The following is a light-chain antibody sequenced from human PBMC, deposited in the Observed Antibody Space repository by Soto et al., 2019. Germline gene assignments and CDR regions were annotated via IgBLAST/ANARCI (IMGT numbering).Light chain of an antibody. J-gene: IGKJ2*01. Sequence: DIVMTQSPLSLPVIPGEPASSSCRSSQSLLHSNGYNYLDWYLQKPGQSPQLLIYLGSNRASGVPDRFSGSGSGTDFTLKISRVEAEDVGVYYCMQALQTPYTFGQGTKLEIK. CDR1: QSLLHSNGYNY. V-gene: IGKV2-28*01. CDR3: MQALQTPYT. CDR2: LGS.